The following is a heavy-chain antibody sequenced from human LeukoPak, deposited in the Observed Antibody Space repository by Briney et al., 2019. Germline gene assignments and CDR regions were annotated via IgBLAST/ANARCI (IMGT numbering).Heavy chain of an antibody. Sequence: PGGSLRLSCGVSGFPFHFYELNWVPQAPGKGLEWVSNIGASGTRKYYADSVKGRFSISRDNAKSSLFLQMNSLRVDDTAVYYCSLLAVASDFDYWGQGVLVTVSS. CDR1: GFPFHFYE. CDR2: IGASGTRK. J-gene: IGHJ4*02. CDR3: SLLAVASDFDY. V-gene: IGHV3-48*03. D-gene: IGHD6-19*01.